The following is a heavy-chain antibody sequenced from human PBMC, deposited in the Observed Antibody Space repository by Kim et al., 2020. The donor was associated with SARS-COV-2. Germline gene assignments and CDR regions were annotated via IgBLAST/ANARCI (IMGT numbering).Heavy chain of an antibody. CDR1: GFTFSSYA. CDR2: ISYDGSNK. D-gene: IGHD2-2*01. Sequence: GGSLRLSCAASGFTFSSYAMHWVRQAPGKGLEWVAVISYDGSNKYYADSVKGRFTISRDNSKNTLYLQMNSLRAEDTAVYYCARSALQYQLPFDYCGQGT. CDR3: ARSALQYQLPFDY. J-gene: IGHJ4*02. V-gene: IGHV3-30-3*01.